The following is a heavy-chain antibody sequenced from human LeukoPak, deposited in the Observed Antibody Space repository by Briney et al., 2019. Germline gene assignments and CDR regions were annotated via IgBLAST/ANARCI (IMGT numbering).Heavy chain of an antibody. Sequence: SETLSLTCTVSGGSISSSSYYWGWIRQPPGKGLEWIGRIYTSGSTNYNPSFKSRVTMSVDTSKNQFSLKLSSVTAADTAVYYCARGSFGVVRGYFDYWGQGTLVTVSS. J-gene: IGHJ4*02. CDR2: IYTSGST. CDR3: ARGSFGVVRGYFDY. V-gene: IGHV4-61*05. CDR1: GGSISSSSYY. D-gene: IGHD3-3*02.